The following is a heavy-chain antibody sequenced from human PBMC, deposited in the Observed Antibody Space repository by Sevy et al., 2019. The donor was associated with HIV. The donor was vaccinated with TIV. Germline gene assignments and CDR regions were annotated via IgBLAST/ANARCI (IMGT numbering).Heavy chain of an antibody. CDR3: ARGLEPSQEALTYFDY. V-gene: IGHV4-34*01. CDR2: INHSGST. D-gene: IGHD3-3*01. J-gene: IGHJ4*02. Sequence: SETLSLTCAVYGGSFSGYYWSWIRQPPGKGLEWIGEINHSGSTNYNPSLKSRVTISVDTSKNQFSLKLSSVTAADTAVYYCARGLEPSQEALTYFDYWGQGTLVTVSS. CDR1: GGSFSGYY.